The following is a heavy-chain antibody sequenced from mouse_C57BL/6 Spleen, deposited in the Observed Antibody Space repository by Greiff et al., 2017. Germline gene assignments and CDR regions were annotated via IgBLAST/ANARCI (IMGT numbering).Heavy chain of an antibody. D-gene: IGHD1-1*01. CDR2: ISYDGSN. CDR1: GYSITSGYY. Sequence: ESGPGLVKPSQSLSLTCSVTGYSITSGYYWNWIRQFPGNKLEWMGYISYDGSNNYNPSLKNRISITRDKSKNQFFLKLNSVTTEDTATYYCASGVDYYGSSQFFYWYFDVWGTGTTVTVSS. V-gene: IGHV3-6*01. CDR3: ASGVDYYGSSQFFYWYFDV. J-gene: IGHJ1*03.